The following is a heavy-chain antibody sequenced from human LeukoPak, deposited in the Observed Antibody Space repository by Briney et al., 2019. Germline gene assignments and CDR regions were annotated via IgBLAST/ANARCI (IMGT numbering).Heavy chain of an antibody. CDR2: ISYDGSNK. CDR3: AKDILAVVDEKDLNYFDY. D-gene: IGHD3-22*01. V-gene: IGHV3-30*18. J-gene: IGHJ4*02. CDR1: GFTFSSYG. Sequence: PGRSLRLSCAASGFTFSSYGMHWVRQAPGKGLEWVAVISYDGSNKYYADSVKGRFTISRDNSKNTLYLQMNSLRAEDTAVYYCAKDILAVVDEKDLNYFDYWGQGTLVTVSP.